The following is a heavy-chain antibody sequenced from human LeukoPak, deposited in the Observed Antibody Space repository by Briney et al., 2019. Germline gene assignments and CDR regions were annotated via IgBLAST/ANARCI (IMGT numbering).Heavy chain of an antibody. Sequence: ASVKVSCKASGYTFTNYAVNWVRQAPGQGLEWMGWINTNTGNPTYAQGFTGRFVFSLDTSVSTAYLQISSLKAEDTAVYYCAREGRSGSSWYLANWGQGVLVAVSS. J-gene: IGHJ4*02. D-gene: IGHD6-13*01. CDR1: GYTFTNYA. CDR3: AREGRSGSSWYLAN. V-gene: IGHV7-4-1*02. CDR2: INTNTGNP.